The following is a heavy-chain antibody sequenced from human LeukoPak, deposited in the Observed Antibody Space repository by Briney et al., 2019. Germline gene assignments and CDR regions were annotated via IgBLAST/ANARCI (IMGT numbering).Heavy chain of an antibody. Sequence: PGGSLRLSCAASGLALSSYNMKWVRQAPGKGLEWVSYISSDSRARYYADSVKGRFTISRDNAKNSLYLQMNSLRDEDTAVYYCARDHGELRYRFDYWGQGTLVTVSS. CDR2: ISSDSRAR. D-gene: IGHD1-26*01. CDR1: GLALSSYN. CDR3: ARDHGELRYRFDY. V-gene: IGHV3-48*02. J-gene: IGHJ4*02.